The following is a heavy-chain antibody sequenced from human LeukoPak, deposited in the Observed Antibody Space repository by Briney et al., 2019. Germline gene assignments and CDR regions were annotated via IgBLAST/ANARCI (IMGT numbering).Heavy chain of an antibody. CDR2: INPSGGST. CDR1: GYTFTSYY. CDR3: ARSPQDYDILTGYYPNYGMGV. D-gene: IGHD3-9*01. Sequence: HESSVTVSCKASGYTFTSYYMHWVRQAPGQGLEWMGIINPSGGSTSYAQKFQGRVTMTRDTSTSTVYMELSSLRSEDTAVYYCARSPQDYDILTGYYPNYGMGVWGQGTTVTVSS. J-gene: IGHJ6*02. V-gene: IGHV1-46*01.